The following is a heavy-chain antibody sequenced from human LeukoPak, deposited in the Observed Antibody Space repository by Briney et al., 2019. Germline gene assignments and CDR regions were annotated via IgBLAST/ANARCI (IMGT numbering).Heavy chain of an antibody. J-gene: IGHJ4*02. D-gene: IGHD3-22*01. CDR3: AKDLWDSSGYYPYYFDY. Sequence: GGSLRLSCAASGFTFDDYGMSWARQAPGKGLEWVSGINWNGGSTGYADSVKGRFTISRDNAKNSLYLQMNSLRAEDTAVYYCAKDLWDSSGYYPYYFDYWGQGTLVTVSS. CDR2: INWNGGST. CDR1: GFTFDDYG. V-gene: IGHV3-20*04.